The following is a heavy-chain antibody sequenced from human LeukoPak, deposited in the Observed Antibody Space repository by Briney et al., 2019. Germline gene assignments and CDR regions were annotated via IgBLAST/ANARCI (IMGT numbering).Heavy chain of an antibody. CDR2: IYSGGST. CDR3: ARSFLWFGELDY. Sequence: GGSLRLSCAAAGFTFSSYGMHWVRQAPGKGLAWVSVIYSGGSTYYAASVKGRFTTSRDNSKNTLYLQMNSLRAEDTAVYYCARSFLWFGELDYWGQGTLVTVPS. CDR1: GFTFSSYG. V-gene: IGHV3-53*01. J-gene: IGHJ4*02. D-gene: IGHD3-10*01.